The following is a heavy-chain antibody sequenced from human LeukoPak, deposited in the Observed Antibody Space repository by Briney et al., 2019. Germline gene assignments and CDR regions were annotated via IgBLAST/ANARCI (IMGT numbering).Heavy chain of an antibody. CDR2: INPNSGGT. CDR3: ARDRGTMVRGAITGY. Sequence: WASVKVSCKASGYTFTGYYMHWVRQAPGQGLEWMGWINPNSGGTNYAQKFQGRVTMTRDTSISTAYMELSRLRSDDTAVYYCARDRGTMVRGAITGYWGQGTLVTVSS. D-gene: IGHD3-10*01. CDR1: GYTFTGYY. J-gene: IGHJ4*02. V-gene: IGHV1-2*02.